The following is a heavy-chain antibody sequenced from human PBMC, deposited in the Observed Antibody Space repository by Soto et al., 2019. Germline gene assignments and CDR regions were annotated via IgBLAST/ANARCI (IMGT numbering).Heavy chain of an antibody. CDR2: IYYSGST. Sequence: QVQLQESGPGLVKPSQTLSLTCTVSGGSISSGGYYWSWIRQHPGKGLEWIGYIYYSGSTYYNPYLKSRVTISVDTSKNQFSLKLSSVTAADTAVYYCARDVNSGIAAPNAFDIWGQGTMVTVSS. D-gene: IGHD6-13*01. V-gene: IGHV4-31*03. J-gene: IGHJ3*02. CDR1: GGSISSGGYY. CDR3: ARDVNSGIAAPNAFDI.